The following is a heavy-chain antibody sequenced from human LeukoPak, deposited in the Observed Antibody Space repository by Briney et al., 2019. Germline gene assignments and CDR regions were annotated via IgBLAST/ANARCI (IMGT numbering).Heavy chain of an antibody. D-gene: IGHD2-15*01. V-gene: IGHV1-69*01. CDR3: ARDSGYFLGGVVGLVAATRNY. CDR1: GGTFSSYA. Sequence: ASVNVSCKASGGTFSSYAISWVRQAPGQGLEWMGGIIPIFGTANYAQTLQGRVTITADESTSTAYMGLNSLRSEDTGGYCCARDSGYFLGGVVGLVAATRNYWVQGTLVSVSS. CDR2: IIPIFGTA. J-gene: IGHJ4*02.